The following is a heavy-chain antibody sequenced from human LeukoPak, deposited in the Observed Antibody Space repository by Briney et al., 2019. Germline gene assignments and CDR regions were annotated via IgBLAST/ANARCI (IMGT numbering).Heavy chain of an antibody. Sequence: GGSLRVSCAASGITFSNYWMNWVRQAPGRGLEWVANIKQDGSEKFYVASVAGRFTIYRDNAKKSLYLQMNSLRAEDTAVYYCVGGGGWLPDHWGQGTLVTVSS. CDR3: VGGGGWLPDH. D-gene: IGHD2-15*01. CDR2: IKQDGSEK. V-gene: IGHV3-7*04. CDR1: GITFSNYW. J-gene: IGHJ4*02.